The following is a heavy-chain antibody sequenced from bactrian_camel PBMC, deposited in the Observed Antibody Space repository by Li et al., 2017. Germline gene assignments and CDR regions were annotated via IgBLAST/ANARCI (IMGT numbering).Heavy chain of an antibody. CDR3: ATDILSSP. V-gene: IGHV3-2*01. CDR1: GYIYSRC. Sequence: HVQLVESGGGLVQPGGSMRLSCAASGYIYSRCMGWFRQAPGKGLEWVSSSPGSSTYYADSVKGRFTISRDNAGNTLYLQMNSLKTEDTAVYYCATDILSSPWGQGTQVTVS. CDR2: SPGSST. D-gene: IGHD6*01. J-gene: IGHJ4*01.